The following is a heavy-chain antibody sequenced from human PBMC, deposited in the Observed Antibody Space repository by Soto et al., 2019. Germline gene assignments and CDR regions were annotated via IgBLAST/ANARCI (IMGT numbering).Heavy chain of an antibody. V-gene: IGHV4-39*02. J-gene: IGHJ4*02. Sequence: QLQLQESGPGLVKPSETLSLTCTVSGGSISSSSYYWGWIRQPPGKVLEWIGSIYYSGRTYNNPSLKIRVAISVDTSKNHCSLKLSSVTAADPAVYYCARGVARYNPAFDYGGQGTLVTFSS. CDR1: GGSISSSSYY. CDR2: IYYSGRT. CDR3: ARGVARYNPAFDY. D-gene: IGHD1-1*01.